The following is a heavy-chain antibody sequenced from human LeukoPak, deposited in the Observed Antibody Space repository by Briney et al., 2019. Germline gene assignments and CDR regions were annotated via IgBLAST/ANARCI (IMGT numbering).Heavy chain of an antibody. CDR2: IYYDGST. CDR3: ARVELLWFGELSPDAFDI. CDR1: GGSISSGDYY. V-gene: IGHV4-30-4*01. Sequence: SETLSLTCTVSGGSISSGDYYWSWIRQPPGKGLEWLGYIYYDGSTYYNPSLKSRVTISVDTSKNQFSLKLSSVAAADTAASYCARVELLWFGELSPDAFDIWGQGTMVTVSS. J-gene: IGHJ3*02. D-gene: IGHD3-10*01.